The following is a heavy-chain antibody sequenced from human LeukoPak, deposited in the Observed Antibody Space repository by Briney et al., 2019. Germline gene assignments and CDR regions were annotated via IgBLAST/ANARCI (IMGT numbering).Heavy chain of an antibody. D-gene: IGHD2/OR15-2a*01. J-gene: IGHJ5*02. Sequence: PSQTLSLTCTVSGGSISSGSYYWSWIRQPAGKGLEWIGRIYTSGSTNYNPSLKRRVTISVDTSKNQYPLKLSSVTAADTAVCYCAREFYISWFDPWGQRTLVTVLS. CDR2: IYTSGST. CDR1: GGSISSGSYY. V-gene: IGHV4-61*02. CDR3: AREFYISWFDP.